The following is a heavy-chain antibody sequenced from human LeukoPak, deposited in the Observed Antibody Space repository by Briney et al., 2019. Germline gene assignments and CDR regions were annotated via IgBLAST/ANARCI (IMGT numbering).Heavy chain of an antibody. CDR1: GFTFSNYA. D-gene: IGHD3-9*01. J-gene: IGHJ4*02. Sequence: PGASLRLSCAASGFTFSNYAMSWVRQAPGNGLEWVSAITGSGGNTYYADSVKGRFTISRDNSKNTVFLQMNSLRAEDTAVYYCAKWGDYDVLTGYYVSDYWGQGTLVTVSS. CDR3: AKWGDYDVLTGYYVSDY. V-gene: IGHV3-23*01. CDR2: ITGSGGNT.